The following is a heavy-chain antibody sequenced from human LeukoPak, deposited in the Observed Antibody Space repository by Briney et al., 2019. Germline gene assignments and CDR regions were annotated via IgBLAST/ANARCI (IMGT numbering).Heavy chain of an antibody. D-gene: IGHD3-10*01. CDR1: GGSISSSSYY. Sequence: SETLSLTCTVSGGSISSSSYYWGWIRQPPGKGLEWIGSIYYSGSTYYNPSLKSRVIVSLDTSKNQFSLKLTSVTAADTAVYYCARDTGQYAPGTPGFTRFDPWGQGTLVNVSS. J-gene: IGHJ5*02. V-gene: IGHV4-39*07. CDR2: IYYSGST. CDR3: ARDTGQYAPGTPGFTRFDP.